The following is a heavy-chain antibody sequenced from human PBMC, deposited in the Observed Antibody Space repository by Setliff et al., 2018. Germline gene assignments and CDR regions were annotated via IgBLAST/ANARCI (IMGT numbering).Heavy chain of an antibody. CDR2: IVVASGNT. CDR3: AADPALIWNDAGPSDVFDI. D-gene: IGHD1-1*01. J-gene: IGHJ3*02. V-gene: IGHV1-58*01. CDR1: GFTFTSSA. Sequence: SVKVSCKASGFTFTSSAVQWVRQARGQRLEWIGWIVVASGNTNYAQKFQERVTITTDMSTSTAYMELSSLRSEDTAVYYCAADPALIWNDAGPSDVFDIWGQGTMVTVSS.